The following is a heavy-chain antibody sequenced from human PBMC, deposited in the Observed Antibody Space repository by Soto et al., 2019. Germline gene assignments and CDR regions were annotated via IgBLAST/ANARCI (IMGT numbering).Heavy chain of an antibody. CDR3: ARALQESYYDSSGYDY. CDR1: GYTFTSYG. D-gene: IGHD3-22*01. Sequence: GASVKVSCKASGYTFTSYGISWVRQAPGQGLEWMGWISAYNGNTNYAQKLQGRVTMTTDTSTSTAYMELRSLRSDDTAVYYCARALQESYYDSSGYDYWGQGTLVTVSS. J-gene: IGHJ4*02. CDR2: ISAYNGNT. V-gene: IGHV1-18*01.